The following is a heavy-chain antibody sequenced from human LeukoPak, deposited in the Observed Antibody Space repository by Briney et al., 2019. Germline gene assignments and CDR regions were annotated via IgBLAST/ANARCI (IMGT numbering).Heavy chain of an antibody. V-gene: IGHV1-46*01. Sequence: ASVKVSCKASGYTFTSYYMHWVRQAPGQGLEWMGIINPSGGSTSYAQKFQGRVTMTRDMSTSTVYMELSSLRSEDTAVYYCARPRGSGYLLDAFDIWGQGTMVTVSS. CDR3: ARPRGSGYLLDAFDI. CDR2: INPSGGST. D-gene: IGHD3-22*01. J-gene: IGHJ3*02. CDR1: GYTFTSYY.